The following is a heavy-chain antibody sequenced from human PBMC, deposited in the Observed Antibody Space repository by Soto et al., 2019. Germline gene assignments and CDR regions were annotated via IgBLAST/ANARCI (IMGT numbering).Heavy chain of an antibody. J-gene: IGHJ4*02. CDR2: VHLNGNT. Sequence: QVLLQESGPGLVKPSGTLSLTCTVSGGSIRETNWWSWVRQSPAKGLEWIGEVHLNGNTNYNPSLKSRVTLSIDSSNNQLSLNLPSVTAADTAVYYCARKIFNGNTPAAYWGPGILVTVSS. CDR3: ARKIFNGNTPAAY. CDR1: GGSIRETNW. V-gene: IGHV4-4*02. D-gene: IGHD2-15*01.